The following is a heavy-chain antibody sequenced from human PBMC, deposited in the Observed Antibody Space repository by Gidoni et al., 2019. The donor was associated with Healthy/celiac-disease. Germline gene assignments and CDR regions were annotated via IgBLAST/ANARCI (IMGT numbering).Heavy chain of an antibody. D-gene: IGHD3-3*01. Sequence: EVQLVESGGGLVQPGGSLSLSCAASGFTFSSYWMSWVRQAPGKGLEWVADMKQDGSEKYYVDSVKGRFTICRDNAKNSLYLQMNSLRAEDTAVYYCARDRGKYYDFFWGQGTTVTVSS. J-gene: IGHJ6*02. CDR3: ARDRGKYYDFF. CDR1: GFTFSSYW. V-gene: IGHV3-7*01. CDR2: MKQDGSEK.